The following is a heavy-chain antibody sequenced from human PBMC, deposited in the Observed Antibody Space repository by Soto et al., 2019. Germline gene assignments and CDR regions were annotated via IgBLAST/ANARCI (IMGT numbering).Heavy chain of an antibody. CDR3: ASGSSSGSGGTGGLNV. Sequence: QVQLAQSGAEVKKPGASVKVSCPASGYTFTKHYMHWVRQAPGQGLEWMGVINPGNANPRYAQKYQGRVTWTRDTSTSTDCMELTRLTSDTTAVYYGASGSSSGSGGTGGLNVWGQGTMVTVSS. CDR2: INPGNANP. V-gene: IGHV1-46*01. D-gene: IGHD6-25*01. CDR1: GYTFTKHY. J-gene: IGHJ3*01.